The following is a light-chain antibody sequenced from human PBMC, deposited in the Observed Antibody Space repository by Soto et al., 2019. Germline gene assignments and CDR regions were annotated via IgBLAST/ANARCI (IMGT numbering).Light chain of an antibody. J-gene: IGLJ2*01. Sequence: QSALTQPASVSGSPGQSITISCTGTGSDVGGYNYVSWYQQHPDKAPKLMIYEVTNRPSGVPNRFSGSKSDNTASLTISGLQAEDEADYYCSSYTSSSTLVFGGGTKPPS. CDR1: GSDVGGYNY. CDR3: SSYTSSSTLV. V-gene: IGLV2-14*01. CDR2: EVT.